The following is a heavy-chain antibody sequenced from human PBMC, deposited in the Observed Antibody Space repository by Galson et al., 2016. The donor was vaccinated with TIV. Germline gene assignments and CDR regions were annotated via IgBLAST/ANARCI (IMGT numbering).Heavy chain of an antibody. CDR1: GYSFTTYW. V-gene: IGHV5-51*01. CDR2: VYPGDSTP. J-gene: IGHJ4*02. D-gene: IGHD1-1*01. CDR3: ARLQGGSHDY. Sequence: QSGAEVTKPGESLKISCTGSGYSFTTYWIGWVRQMPGNGLEWMGIVYPGDSTPTYSPAFQGQVTISADKSISTAYLQWSSLKASDTAMYYCARLQGGSHDYWGQGTLLTVSS.